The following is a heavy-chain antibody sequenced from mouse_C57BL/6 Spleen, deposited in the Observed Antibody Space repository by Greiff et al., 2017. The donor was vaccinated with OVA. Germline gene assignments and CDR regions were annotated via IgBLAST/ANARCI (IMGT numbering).Heavy chain of an antibody. Sequence: VKLMESGPGLVQPSQSLSITCTVSGFSLTSYGVHWVRQSPGKGLEGLGVIWRGGSTDYNAAFMSRLSITKDNSKSQVFFKMNSLQADDTAIYYCAKEITTVVDYWYFDVWGTGTTVTVSS. V-gene: IGHV2-5*01. CDR2: IWRGGST. CDR3: AKEITTVVDYWYFDV. J-gene: IGHJ1*03. D-gene: IGHD1-1*01. CDR1: GFSLTSYG.